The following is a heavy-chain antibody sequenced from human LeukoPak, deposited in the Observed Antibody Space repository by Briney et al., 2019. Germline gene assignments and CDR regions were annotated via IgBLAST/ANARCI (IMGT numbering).Heavy chain of an antibody. D-gene: IGHD6-19*01. V-gene: IGHV3-11*01. CDR3: YASAVVASDY. CDR1: GFNFSTYY. CDR2: ISSGAGTSI. J-gene: IGHJ4*02. Sequence: PGGSLRLSCAASGFNFSTYYMGWIRQAPGKGLEWVSYISSGAGTSIYYADSVRGRFFISRDNDKNSLYLQMNSLGAEDTAIYYCYASAVVASDYWGQGTLVTVSS.